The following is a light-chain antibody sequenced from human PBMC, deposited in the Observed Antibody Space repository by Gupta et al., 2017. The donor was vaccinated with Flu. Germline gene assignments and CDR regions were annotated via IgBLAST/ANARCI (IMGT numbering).Light chain of an antibody. CDR1: ASDIGDSKH. CDR3: CSYAGSV. CDR2: DVT. Sequence: QSALTQPRSVSGSPGQSVTISCTGTASDIGDSKHVSWYQQHPGKAPKLVIYDVTKRPSGVPDRFSGSKSGNTASLTISGLQGADAGDDYCCSYAGSVFGGGTKLTVL. V-gene: IGLV2-11*01. J-gene: IGLJ3*02.